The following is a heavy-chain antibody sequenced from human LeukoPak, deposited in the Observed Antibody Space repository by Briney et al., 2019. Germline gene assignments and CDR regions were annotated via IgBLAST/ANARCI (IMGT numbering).Heavy chain of an antibody. CDR1: GYTFTSYG. V-gene: IGHV1-18*01. CDR3: ARVRDGYNDAYDI. J-gene: IGHJ3*02. D-gene: IGHD5-24*01. CDR2: ISAHNGNT. Sequence: ASVKVSCKASGYTFTSYGISWVRQAPGQGLEWMGWISAHNGNTNYAQKLQGRVFMTRDTSTSTVYMELSSLKSEDTAVYYCARVRDGYNDAYDIWGQGTMVTVSS.